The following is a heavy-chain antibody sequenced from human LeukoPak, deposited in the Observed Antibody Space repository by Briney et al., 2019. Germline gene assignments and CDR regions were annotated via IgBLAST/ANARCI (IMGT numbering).Heavy chain of an antibody. CDR1: GYTFTNYW. CDR2: INPGDSDT. J-gene: IGHJ4*02. Sequence: GESLKISCKGSGYTFTNYWIGWERQMPGKGLEWMGIINPGDSDTRYSPSLQGHVTMSADKSISTAYLQWSSLKASDTAIYYCARRIAWGRLDYWGQGTLVTVSS. CDR3: ARRIAWGRLDY. V-gene: IGHV5-51*01. D-gene: IGHD7-27*01.